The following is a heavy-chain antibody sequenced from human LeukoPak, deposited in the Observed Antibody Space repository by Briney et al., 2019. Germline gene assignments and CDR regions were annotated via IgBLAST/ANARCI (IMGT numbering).Heavy chain of an antibody. CDR2: INTISGGT. J-gene: IGHJ4*02. CDR1: GYTLTELS. D-gene: IGHD6-19*01. Sequence: ASVKVSCKVSGYTLTELSIHWVRQAPGQGLEWIGWINTISGGTNYAQKFQGRVTMTRDTSISTAYMELSRLTSDDTAVYYCARGREVAGTVGYWGQGTLVTVSS. V-gene: IGHV1-2*02. CDR3: ARGREVAGTVGY.